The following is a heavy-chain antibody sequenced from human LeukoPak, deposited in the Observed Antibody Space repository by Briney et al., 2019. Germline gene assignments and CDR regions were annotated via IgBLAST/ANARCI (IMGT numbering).Heavy chain of an antibody. CDR1: GFPFDRYW. J-gene: IGHJ4*02. D-gene: IGHD3-16*01. V-gene: IGHV3-7*01. Sequence: GGSLRLSCVASGFPFDRYWMSWVRQAPGKGLEWVANIKHDGSEKNFVDSVKGRFPISRDNAENSLFLQMNSLRADDTAVYFCARQPIYEAYFDFWGQGTLVTVSS. CDR2: IKHDGSEK. CDR3: ARQPIYEAYFDF.